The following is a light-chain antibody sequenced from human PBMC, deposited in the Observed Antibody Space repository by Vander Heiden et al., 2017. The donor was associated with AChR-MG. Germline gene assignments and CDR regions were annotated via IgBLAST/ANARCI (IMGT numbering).Light chain of an antibody. CDR1: DSNIGSNP. CDR2: SNN. Sequence: QSVLTQPPSASGTPGQRVTISCSGSDSNIGSNPVNWYQHLPGTAPNLLIYSNNQRPSGVPERFSGSKSGTSASLAISGLQSEDEADYYCAAWDDSLYGRVFGGGTKLTVL. V-gene: IGLV1-44*01. CDR3: AAWDDSLYGRV. J-gene: IGLJ3*02.